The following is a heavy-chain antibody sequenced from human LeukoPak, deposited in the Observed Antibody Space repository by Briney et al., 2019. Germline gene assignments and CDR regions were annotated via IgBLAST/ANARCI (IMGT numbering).Heavy chain of an antibody. J-gene: IGHJ6*03. V-gene: IGHV3-23*01. D-gene: IGHD3-3*01. Sequence: PGGSLRLFCAASGFTFSSYVMIWVRQAPGKGREWLSAFSGSGGSTYYADSVKGRFTISRDNSKNTLYLQMNSLRAEDTAVYYCAKNSRYYDFWSGYAYMDVWGKGTTVTVSS. CDR2: FSGSGGST. CDR3: AKNSRYYDFWSGYAYMDV. CDR1: GFTFSSYV.